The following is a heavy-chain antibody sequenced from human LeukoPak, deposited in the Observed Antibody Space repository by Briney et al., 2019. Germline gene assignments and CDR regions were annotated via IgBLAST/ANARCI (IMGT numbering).Heavy chain of an antibody. CDR1: GYTFTSYA. D-gene: IGHD2-2*01. J-gene: IGHJ4*02. CDR2: INTNTGSP. CDR3: ARQGPGYCGGTSCYGVAY. Sequence: EASVKVSCKASGYTFTSYAMNWVRQAPGQGLEWMGWINTNTGSPTYAQGFTGRFVFSLDTSVNTAYLQISSLKAEDTAVYYCARQGPGYCGGTSCYGVAYWGQGTLVTVSS. V-gene: IGHV7-4-1*02.